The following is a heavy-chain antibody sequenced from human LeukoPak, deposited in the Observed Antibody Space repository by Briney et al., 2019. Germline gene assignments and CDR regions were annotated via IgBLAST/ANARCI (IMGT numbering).Heavy chain of an antibody. CDR3: AKGVVYDYVWGKIDY. CDR1: GFTFSSYG. V-gene: IGHV3-30*02. J-gene: IGHJ4*02. Sequence: PGGSLRLSCAASGFTFSSYGMHWVRQAPGKGLEWVAFIRYDGSNKYYADSVKGRFTISRDNSKNALYLQMNSLRAEDTAVYYCAKGVVYDYVWGKIDYWGQGTLVTVSS. CDR2: IRYDGSNK. D-gene: IGHD3-16*01.